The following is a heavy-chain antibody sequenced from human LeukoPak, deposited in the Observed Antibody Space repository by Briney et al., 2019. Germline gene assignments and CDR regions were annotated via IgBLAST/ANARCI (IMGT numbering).Heavy chain of an antibody. CDR1: GGTFSSYV. Sequence: GASVKVSCKASGGTFSSYVINWVRQAPGQGLEWMGGIIPIFGTPNYAQRFRGKVTLTTDESTSTAYMELSSLTSEDTAVYYCASVYDSIRYYFDSWGQGTLVTVSP. D-gene: IGHD3-22*01. CDR2: IIPIFGTP. CDR3: ASVYDSIRYYFDS. J-gene: IGHJ4*02. V-gene: IGHV1-69*05.